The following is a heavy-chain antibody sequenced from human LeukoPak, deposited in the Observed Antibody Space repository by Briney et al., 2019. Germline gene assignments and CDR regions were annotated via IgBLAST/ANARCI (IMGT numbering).Heavy chain of an antibody. J-gene: IGHJ6*02. Sequence: GASVKVSCKASGGTFSSYAISWVRQAPGKGLEWMGGFDPEDGETIYAQKFQGRVTMTEDTSTDTAYMELSSLRSEDTAVYYCATDGFDFWSGNPKIDYYYGMDVWGQGTTVTVSS. CDR2: FDPEDGET. CDR3: ATDGFDFWSGNPKIDYYYGMDV. D-gene: IGHD3-3*01. CDR1: GGTFSSYA. V-gene: IGHV1-24*01.